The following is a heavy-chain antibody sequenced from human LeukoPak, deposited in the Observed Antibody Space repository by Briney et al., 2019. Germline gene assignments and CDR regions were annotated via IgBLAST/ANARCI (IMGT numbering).Heavy chain of an antibody. J-gene: IGHJ4*02. CDR2: IYYSGST. CDR1: GGSISSCY. V-gene: IGHV4-59*01. D-gene: IGHD3-22*01. Sequence: SETLSLTCTVSGGSISSCYWSWLRQPPGKGLEWGGYIYYSGSTNYNPSLKSRVPLSVGTFKNQFSLQLSSVTAADTDVYYCANYGLLSKAGPLTYRYDSSGYRTSYFDYWGQGTLVTVPS. CDR3: ANYGLLSKAGPLTYRYDSSGYRTSYFDY.